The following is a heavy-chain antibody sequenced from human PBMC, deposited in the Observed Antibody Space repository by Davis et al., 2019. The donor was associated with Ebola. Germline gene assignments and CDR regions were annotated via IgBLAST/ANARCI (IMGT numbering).Heavy chain of an antibody. Sequence: ASVKVSCKASGYTFTDYNIHWMRQAPGQGLEWLGRVILKSGVTNYAQKFQGRVTMTRDTSISTVYMELSSLRYDDTAVYYCARGHNFGFEFWGQGALVTVSS. D-gene: IGHD1-1*01. V-gene: IGHV1-2*06. J-gene: IGHJ4*02. CDR3: ARGHNFGFEF. CDR2: VILKSGVT. CDR1: GYTFTDYN.